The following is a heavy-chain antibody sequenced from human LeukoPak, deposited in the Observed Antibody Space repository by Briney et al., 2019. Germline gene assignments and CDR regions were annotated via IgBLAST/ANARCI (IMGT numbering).Heavy chain of an antibody. CDR3: AKALGTYCYDSGSSTFDY. V-gene: IGHV3-23*01. CDR1: GFTFSSFA. Sequence: GGSLRLSCAASGFTFSSFAMSWVRQAPGRGLEWVSVISGTDDSTYCADSVKGRFTISRDNSKNTLYLQMNSLRAEDTAVYYCAKALGTYCYDSGSSTFDYWGQGTLVTVSS. D-gene: IGHD3-10*01. CDR2: ISGTDDST. J-gene: IGHJ4*02.